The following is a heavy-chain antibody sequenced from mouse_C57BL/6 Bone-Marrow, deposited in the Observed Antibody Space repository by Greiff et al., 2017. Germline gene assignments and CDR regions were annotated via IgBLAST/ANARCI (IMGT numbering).Heavy chain of an antibody. Sequence: QVQLQQPGAELVKPGASVKLSCKASGYTFTSYWMQWVKQRPGQGLEWIGESDPSDSDTNYNKKFKGKATLTVDKSSNTAYMQLSSLTAEDSAVYYCTRHPYWGQGTTLTLSS. CDR2: SDPSDSDT. CDR1: GYTFTSYW. CDR3: TRHPY. V-gene: IGHV1-50*01. J-gene: IGHJ2*01.